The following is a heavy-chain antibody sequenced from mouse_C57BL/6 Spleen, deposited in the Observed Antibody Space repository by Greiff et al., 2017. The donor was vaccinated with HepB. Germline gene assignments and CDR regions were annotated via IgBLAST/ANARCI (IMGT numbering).Heavy chain of an antibody. V-gene: IGHV1-81*01. J-gene: IGHJ3*01. CDR3: ARTYSSGYAY. CDR1: GYTFTSYG. Sequence: VQLQQSGAELARPGASVKLSCKASGYTFTSYGISWVKQRTGQGLEWIGEIYPRSGNTYYNEKFKGKATLTADKSSSTAYMELRSLTSEDSAVYFCARTYSSGYAYWGQGTLVTVSA. D-gene: IGHD3-2*02. CDR2: IYPRSGNT.